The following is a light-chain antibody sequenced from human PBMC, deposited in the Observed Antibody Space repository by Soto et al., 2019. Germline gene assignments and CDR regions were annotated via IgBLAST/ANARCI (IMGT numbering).Light chain of an antibody. V-gene: IGKV3-15*01. Sequence: EIVMTQSPATLSVSPGERATLSRRASQSVSSNLAWYQQKPGQAPRLLIYGASTRATGIPARFSGSGYGTEFTLTTSSLQSEAFAVYYCQHYNTWPRTFGQGTKVEIK. CDR3: QHYNTWPRT. CDR2: GAS. CDR1: QSVSSN. J-gene: IGKJ1*01.